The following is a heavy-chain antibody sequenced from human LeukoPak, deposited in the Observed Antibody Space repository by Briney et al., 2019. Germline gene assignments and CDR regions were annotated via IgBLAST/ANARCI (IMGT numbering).Heavy chain of an antibody. CDR1: GYTFTSYD. D-gene: IGHD5-18*01. CDR2: MNPNSGST. CDR3: ASGYSYRYCFDY. J-gene: IGHJ4*02. V-gene: IGHV1-8*01. Sequence: ASVKVSCKASGYTFTSYDINWVRQATGQGLEWMGWMNPNSGSTGYAQKFQGRVTMTRNTSISTAYMELSSLRSEDTAVYYCASGYSYRYCFDYWGQGTLVTVSS.